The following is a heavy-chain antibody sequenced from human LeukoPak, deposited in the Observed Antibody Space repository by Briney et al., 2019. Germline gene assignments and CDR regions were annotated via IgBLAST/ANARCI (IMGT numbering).Heavy chain of an antibody. D-gene: IGHD6-13*01. CDR3: ARDLRLIAAAGVNNWFDP. CDR1: GYIFTHYG. CDR2: INTYNGDT. Sequence: GASVKVSCRTSGYIFTHYGISWVRQVPGQGLEWMGWINTYNGDTMYAQKFQARVTMSTDTSTGTGYMELRSLRSDDTAVYFCARDLRLIAAAGVNNWFDPWGQGTLVIVSS. J-gene: IGHJ5*02. V-gene: IGHV1-18*01.